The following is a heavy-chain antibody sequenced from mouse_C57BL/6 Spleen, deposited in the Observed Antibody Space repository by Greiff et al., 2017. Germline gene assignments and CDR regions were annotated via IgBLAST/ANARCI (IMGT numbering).Heavy chain of an antibody. Sequence: EVHLVESGGGLVKPGGSLKLSCAASGFTFSSYAMSWVRQTPEKRLEWVATISDGGSYTYYPDNVKGRFTISRDNAKNNLYLQMSHLKSEDTAMYYCARAPLYYGNYFDYWGQGTTLTVSS. CDR1: GFTFSSYA. D-gene: IGHD2-1*01. CDR3: ARAPLYYGNYFDY. V-gene: IGHV5-4*01. CDR2: ISDGGSYT. J-gene: IGHJ2*01.